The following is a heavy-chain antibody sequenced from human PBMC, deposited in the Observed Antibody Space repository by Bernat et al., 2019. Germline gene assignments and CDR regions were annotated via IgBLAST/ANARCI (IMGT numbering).Heavy chain of an antibody. J-gene: IGHJ6*02. CDR3: ARDGGGRGYDYDYYYGMDV. D-gene: IGHD5-12*01. V-gene: IGHV4-31*03. Sequence: QVQLQESGPGLVKPSQTLSLTCTVSGGSISSGGYYWSWIRQHPGNGLEWIGYIYYSGSTYYNPSLKSRVTISVDTSKNQFSLKLSSVTAADTAVYYCARDGGGRGYDYDYYYGMDVWGQGTTVTVSS. CDR2: IYYSGST. CDR1: GGSISSGGYY.